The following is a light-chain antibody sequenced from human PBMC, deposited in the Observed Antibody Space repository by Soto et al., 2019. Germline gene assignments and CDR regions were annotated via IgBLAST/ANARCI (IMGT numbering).Light chain of an antibody. CDR1: QSLTGPF. J-gene: IGKJ4*01. V-gene: IGKV3-20*01. CDR2: GAI. CDR3: QQYGSSTRLT. Sequence: EIVLTQSPGTLSLSPGEGVTLSCRASQSLTGPFLAWYQQKPGQAPRLLIYGAIARASGIPDRFSGSGSGTDFTLTITRLEPEDFAGYYCQQYGSSTRLTFGGGTKIETK.